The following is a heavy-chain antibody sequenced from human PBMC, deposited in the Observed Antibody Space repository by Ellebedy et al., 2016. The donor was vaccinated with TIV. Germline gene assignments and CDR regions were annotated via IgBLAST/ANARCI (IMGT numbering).Heavy chain of an antibody. CDR1: GYTFSSYD. D-gene: IGHD1-7*01. CDR2: MNPNSGNT. J-gene: IGHJ4*02. Sequence: AASVKVSCKASGYTFSSYDVNWVRQATGLGLEWMGWMNPNSGNTGYAQNFQGRVTMTRNTSISTAYMELSSLRSEDTAVYYCATAGNYGKKGYFDYWGQGTLVTVSS. CDR3: ATAGNYGKKGYFDY. V-gene: IGHV1-8*01.